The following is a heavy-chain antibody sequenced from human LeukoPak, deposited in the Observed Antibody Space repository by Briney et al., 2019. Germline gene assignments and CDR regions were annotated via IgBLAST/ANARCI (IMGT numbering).Heavy chain of an antibody. Sequence: SQTLSLTCTVSGGSISSGGYYWSWIRQHPGKGLEWIGYIYYSGNTYYSPPLRGRITISVDTSKNQFSLKLSSVTAADTAVYYCARAGQWLVPQYFDYWGQGTLVTVSS. CDR2: IYYSGNT. CDR3: ARAGQWLVPQYFDY. J-gene: IGHJ4*02. V-gene: IGHV4-31*03. D-gene: IGHD6-19*01. CDR1: GGSISSGGYY.